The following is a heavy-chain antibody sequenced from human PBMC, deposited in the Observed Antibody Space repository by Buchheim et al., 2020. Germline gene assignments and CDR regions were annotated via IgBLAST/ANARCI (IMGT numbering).Heavy chain of an antibody. CDR3: ARQVPTTVTNFFGPGKD. CDR2: IYFSGTT. CDR1: GDSISSNSYY. J-gene: IGHJ4*02. D-gene: IGHD4-17*01. V-gene: IGHV4-39*01. Sequence: QVQLQESGPGLVKPSETLSLTCTVSGDSISSNSYYWGWIRQPPGKGLEWIGTIYFSGTTYYNPSLKSRVNISMDTSKNQFSLRLRSVTAADTAVYYCARQVPTTVTNFFGPGKDWGQGTL.